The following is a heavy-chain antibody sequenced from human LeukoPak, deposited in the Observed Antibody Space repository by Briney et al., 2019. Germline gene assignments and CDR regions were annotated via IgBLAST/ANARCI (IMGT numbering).Heavy chain of an antibody. V-gene: IGHV4-39*07. CDR1: GGSISSSSYY. CDR3: ARVLYCYMDV. Sequence: PSETLFLTCTVSGGSISSSSYYWGWIRQPPGKGLEWIGSIYYSGSTYYNPSLKSRVTISVDTSKNQFSLKLSSVTAADTAVYYCARVLYCYMDVWGKGTTVTVSS. CDR2: IYYSGST. J-gene: IGHJ6*03.